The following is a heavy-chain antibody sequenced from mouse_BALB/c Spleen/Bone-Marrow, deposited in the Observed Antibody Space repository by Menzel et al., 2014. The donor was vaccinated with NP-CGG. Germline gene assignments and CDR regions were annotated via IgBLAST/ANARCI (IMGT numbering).Heavy chain of an antibody. V-gene: IGHV1-87*01. CDR1: GYTFTSYW. J-gene: IGHJ2*01. CDR2: IYPGDGDT. CDR3: ARGDPFDY. Sequence: VQLVESGAELARPGASVQLSCKASGYTFTSYWMQWVKQRPGQGMEWIGAIYPGDGDTRYTQKFKGKATLTADKSSSTAYMQLSSLASEDSAVYYCARGDPFDYWGQGTTLTVSS.